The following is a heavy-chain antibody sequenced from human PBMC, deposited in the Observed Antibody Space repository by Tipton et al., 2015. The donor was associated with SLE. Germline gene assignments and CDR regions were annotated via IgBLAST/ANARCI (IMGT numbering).Heavy chain of an antibody. Sequence: TLSLTCTVSGVSISSDGFYWSWIRQHPDKVLEWIGYIYYTGTTQYNPSLKSLLTISLDTSKNQCSLRLSSVTAADTATYYCARAGEYGDYEATDYWGQGTLVTVSS. V-gene: IGHV4-31*01. CDR3: ARAGEYGDYEATDY. CDR2: IYYTGTT. J-gene: IGHJ4*02. D-gene: IGHD5-12*01. CDR1: GVSISSDGFY.